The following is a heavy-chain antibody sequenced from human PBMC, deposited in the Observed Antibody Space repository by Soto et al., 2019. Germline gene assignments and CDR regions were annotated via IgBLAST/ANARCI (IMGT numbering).Heavy chain of an antibody. CDR2: ISYDGSNK. J-gene: IGHJ4*02. CDR3: AKDYYYLDCSSTSCYASLDY. D-gene: IGHD2-2*01. Sequence: QVQLVESGGGVVQPGRSLRLSCAASRFTFSSYGMHWVRQAPGKGLEWVAVISYDGSNKYYADSVKGRFTISRDNSKNTLYLQMNSLRAEDTAVYYCAKDYYYLDCSSTSCYASLDYWGQGTLVTVSS. CDR1: RFTFSSYG. V-gene: IGHV3-30*18.